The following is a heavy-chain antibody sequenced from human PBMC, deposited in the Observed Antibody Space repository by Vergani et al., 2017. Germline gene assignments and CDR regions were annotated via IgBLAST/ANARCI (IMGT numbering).Heavy chain of an antibody. V-gene: IGHV3-23*04. J-gene: IGHJ4*02. Sequence: EVQLVESGGGLVQPGGSLRLSCAASGFTFSSYAMSWVRQAPGKGLEWVSAISGSGGSTYYADSVKGRFTISRDNSKHTLYLQMNSLRAEDTAVYYCAKDGPSVGASPEGRYDYWGQGTLVTVSS. CDR2: ISGSGGST. D-gene: IGHD5/OR15-5a*01. CDR1: GFTFSSYA. CDR3: AKDGPSVGASPEGRYDY.